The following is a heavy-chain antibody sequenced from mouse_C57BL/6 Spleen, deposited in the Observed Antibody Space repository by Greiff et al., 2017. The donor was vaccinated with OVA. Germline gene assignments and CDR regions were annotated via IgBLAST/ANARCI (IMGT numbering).Heavy chain of an antibody. CDR1: GYAFSSSW. CDR2: IYPGAGDT. CDR3: ASLYGKNWYFDV. V-gene: IGHV1-82*01. J-gene: IGHJ1*03. D-gene: IGHD2-1*01. Sequence: QVQLKESGPELVKPGASVKISCKASGYAFSSSWMNWVKQRPGKGLEWIGRIYPGAGDTNYNGKFKGKATLTADKSSSTAYMQLSSLTSEDSAVYFCASLYGKNWYFDVWGTGTTVTVSS.